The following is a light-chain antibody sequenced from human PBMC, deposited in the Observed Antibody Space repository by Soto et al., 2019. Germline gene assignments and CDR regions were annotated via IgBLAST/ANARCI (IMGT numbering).Light chain of an antibody. Sequence: QSALTQPASVSASPGQSITISCIGSYSDVGGYKHVAWYQQYPGKAPKLIIYDATSRPSGISSRFSGSKSGNTASLTISGLQAEDEANYFCSSFTTSYLYLFGPGTKVTVL. CDR1: YSDVGGYKH. V-gene: IGLV2-14*01. CDR3: SSFTTSYLYL. J-gene: IGLJ1*01. CDR2: DAT.